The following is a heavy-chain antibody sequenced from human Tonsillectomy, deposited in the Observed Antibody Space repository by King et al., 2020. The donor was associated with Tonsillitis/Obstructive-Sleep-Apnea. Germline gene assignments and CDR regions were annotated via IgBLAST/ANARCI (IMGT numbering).Heavy chain of an antibody. Sequence: VQLQQWGAGLLKPSETLSLTCAVYGGSFSGYFWSWIRQPPGKGLEWIGEINHSGSTNYNPSLKSRVTISVDTSKNQFSLKLSSVTAADTAVYYCARKLSITIFGVASGYMDVWGKGTTVTVSS. CDR2: INHSGST. CDR3: ARKLSITIFGVASGYMDV. CDR1: GGSFSGYF. V-gene: IGHV4-34*01. D-gene: IGHD3-3*01. J-gene: IGHJ6*03.